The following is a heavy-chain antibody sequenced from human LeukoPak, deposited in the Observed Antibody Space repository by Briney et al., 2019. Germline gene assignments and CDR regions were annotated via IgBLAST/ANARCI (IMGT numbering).Heavy chain of an antibody. Sequence: SETLSLTCTVSGGSISSYYWSWIRQPPGKGLEWIGYIYYSGSTNYNPSLKSRVTISVDTSKNQFSLKLSSVTAADTAVYYCARQFGYYGSGSIDYWGQGTLVTVSS. CDR2: IYYSGST. CDR1: GGSISSYY. D-gene: IGHD3-10*01. CDR3: ARQFGYYGSGSIDY. J-gene: IGHJ4*02. V-gene: IGHV4-59*08.